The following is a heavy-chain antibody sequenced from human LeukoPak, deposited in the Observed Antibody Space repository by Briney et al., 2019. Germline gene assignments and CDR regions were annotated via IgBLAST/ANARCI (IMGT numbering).Heavy chain of an antibody. CDR2: IYSGGST. J-gene: IGHJ4*02. CDR1: GFTVSSNY. D-gene: IGHD3-22*01. Sequence: GGSLRLSCAASGFTVSSNYMSWVRQAPGKGLEWGSVIYSGGSTYYADSVEGRFTISRDNAKNTLYLQMNSLRAEDTAVYYCARDSEVYDSSGYYFFDYWGQGTLVTVSS. V-gene: IGHV3-53*01. CDR3: ARDSEVYDSSGYYFFDY.